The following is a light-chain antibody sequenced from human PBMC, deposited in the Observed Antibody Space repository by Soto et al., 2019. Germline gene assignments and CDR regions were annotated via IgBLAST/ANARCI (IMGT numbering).Light chain of an antibody. CDR1: QSVSSD. V-gene: IGKV3-15*01. J-gene: IGKJ1*01. Sequence: IVLTQSPATLSLSPGKRATLSCGASQSVSSDLAWYQQKPGQAPRLLIYGASTRATGIPARFSGSGSGTEFTLIISSLQSEDFAVYFCQQYNNWPWTFGQGTKVDIK. CDR2: GAS. CDR3: QQYNNWPWT.